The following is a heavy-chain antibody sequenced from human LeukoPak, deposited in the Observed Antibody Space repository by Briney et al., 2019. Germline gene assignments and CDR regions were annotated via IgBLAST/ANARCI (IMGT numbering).Heavy chain of an antibody. D-gene: IGHD3-10*01. CDR2: INPSGGST. V-gene: IGHV1-46*01. CDR3: ARGYYGSGSPNWFDP. J-gene: IGHJ5*02. CDR1: GYTFTSYY. Sequence: ASVKVSCKASGYTFTSYYMHWVRQAPGQGLEWMGIINPSGGSTSYAQKFQGRVTMTRDMSTSTVYMELSRLRSDDTAVYYCARGYYGSGSPNWFDPWGQGTLVTVSS.